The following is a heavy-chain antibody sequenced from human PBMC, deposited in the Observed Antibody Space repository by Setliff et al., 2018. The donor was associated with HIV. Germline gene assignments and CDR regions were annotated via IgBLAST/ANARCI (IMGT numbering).Heavy chain of an antibody. Sequence: GGSLRLSCVASGFTFSNYWMSWVRQAPGKGLEWVANIKQDGTEKYYVDSMEGRFTISRDDAKNSLYLQMDSLRAEDTAVYYCVRDRDWAFDYWGQGILVTVSS. CDR2: IKQDGTEK. CDR3: VRDRDWAFDY. V-gene: IGHV3-7*01. J-gene: IGHJ4*02. CDR1: GFTFSNYW. D-gene: IGHD3-9*01.